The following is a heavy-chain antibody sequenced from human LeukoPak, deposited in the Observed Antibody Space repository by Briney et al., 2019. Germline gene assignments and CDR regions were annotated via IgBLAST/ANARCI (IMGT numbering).Heavy chain of an antibody. CDR3: ARVQKGIAAAGTGGGWFEP. V-gene: IGHV3-30*02. CDR1: GFTFSSYG. Sequence: PGGSLRLSCAASGFTFSSYGMHWVRQAPGKGLEWVAFIRYDGSNKYYADSVKGRFTISRDNSKNTLYLQMNSLRAEDTAVYYCARVQKGIAAAGTGGGWFEPWGQGTLVTVSA. CDR2: IRYDGSNK. D-gene: IGHD6-13*01. J-gene: IGHJ5*02.